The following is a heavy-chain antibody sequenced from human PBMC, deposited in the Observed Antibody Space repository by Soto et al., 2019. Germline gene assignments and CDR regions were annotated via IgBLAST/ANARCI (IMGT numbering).Heavy chain of an antibody. CDR3: ARTMVRGVIFDY. D-gene: IGHD3-10*01. CDR1: GYSFTTYW. CDR2: LYPGGSDT. Sequence: GESLKISCKGSGYSFTTYWIGWVRQMPGKGLEWMGILYPGGSDTKYSPSFQGQVTISADKSISTAYLQWSSLKAADTAVYYCARTMVRGVIFDYWGQGTLVTVSS. J-gene: IGHJ4*02. V-gene: IGHV5-51*01.